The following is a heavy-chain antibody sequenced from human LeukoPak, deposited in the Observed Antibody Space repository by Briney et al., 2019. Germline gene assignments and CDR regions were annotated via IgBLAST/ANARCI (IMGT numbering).Heavy chain of an antibody. Sequence: PGGSLRLSCAASGFTFSSYAMHWVRQAPGKGLERGAVISYDGSNKYYADSVKGRFTISRDNSKNTLYLQMNSLRAEDTAVYYCARGGYVVVVAATDYWGQGTLVTVSS. CDR3: ARGGYVVVVAATDY. J-gene: IGHJ4*02. CDR1: GFTFSSYA. D-gene: IGHD2-15*01. V-gene: IGHV3-30*04. CDR2: ISYDGSNK.